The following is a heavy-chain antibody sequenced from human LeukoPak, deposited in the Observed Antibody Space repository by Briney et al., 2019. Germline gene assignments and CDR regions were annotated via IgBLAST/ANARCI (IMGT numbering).Heavy chain of an antibody. CDR1: GYTFTRYG. CDR3: ARDRCSGGRCYIPSGFDY. J-gene: IGHJ4*02. CDR2: IGAYNGNT. Sequence: ASVKVSCKASGYTFTRYGISWVRQAPGQGLEWMGWIGAYNGNTNYAQKLQGRVTMTTDTSTSTAYMELRSLRSDDTAVYYCARDRCSGGRCYIPSGFDYWGQGTLVTVSS. D-gene: IGHD2-15*01. V-gene: IGHV1-18*04.